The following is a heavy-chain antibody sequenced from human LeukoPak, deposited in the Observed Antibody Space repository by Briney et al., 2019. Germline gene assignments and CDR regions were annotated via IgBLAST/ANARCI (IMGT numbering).Heavy chain of an antibody. V-gene: IGHV1-8*03. J-gene: IGHJ6*03. CDR1: GYTFTSYD. D-gene: IGHD6-13*01. Sequence: ASVKVSCKASGYTFTSYDINWVRQATGQGLEWMGWMNPNCGNTGYAQKFQGRVTITRNTSISTAYMELSSLRSEDTAVYYCARAGVSSSWYYYYYYMDVWGKGTTITVSS. CDR3: ARAGVSSSWYYYYYYMDV. CDR2: MNPNCGNT.